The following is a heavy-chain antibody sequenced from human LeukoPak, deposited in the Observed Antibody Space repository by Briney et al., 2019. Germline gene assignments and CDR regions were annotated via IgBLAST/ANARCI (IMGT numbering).Heavy chain of an antibody. Sequence: SETLSLTCTVSGGSISSYYWSWIRQPPRKGLEWIGYIYYSGSTNYNPSLKSRVTISVDTSKNQFSLKLSSVTAADTAVYYCARWGRTTGYFDYWGQGTLVTVSS. CDR1: GGSISSYY. J-gene: IGHJ4*02. D-gene: IGHD1-1*01. CDR3: ARWGRTTGYFDY. CDR2: IYYSGST. V-gene: IGHV4-59*01.